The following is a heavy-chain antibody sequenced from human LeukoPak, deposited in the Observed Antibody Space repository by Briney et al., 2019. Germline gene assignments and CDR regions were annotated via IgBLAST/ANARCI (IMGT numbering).Heavy chain of an antibody. CDR3: ARVSDYGGNSRRYYYYYYMDV. CDR1: GYTFTSYD. V-gene: IGHV1-8*01. D-gene: IGHD4-23*01. CDR2: MNPNSGNT. J-gene: IGHJ6*03. Sequence: ASVKVSCKASGYTFTSYDINWVRQATGQGLEWMGWMNPNSGNTGYAQKFQGRVTMTRNTSISTAYMELSSLRSEDTAVYYCARVSDYGGNSRRYYYYYYMDVWGKGTTVTVSS.